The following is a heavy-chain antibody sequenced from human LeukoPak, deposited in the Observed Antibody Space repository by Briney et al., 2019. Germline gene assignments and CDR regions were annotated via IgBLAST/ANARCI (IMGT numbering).Heavy chain of an antibody. CDR3: ARDHNWGLDY. V-gene: IGHV3-48*02. Sequence: QAGGSLRLSCAASGFTFSSYSMNWVRQAPGKGLEWLSYISGSTSTIYYADSVKGRFTVSRDNAKNSLYLQMNSLRDEDTAVYFCARDHNWGLDYWGQGTPVTVSS. J-gene: IGHJ4*02. CDR2: ISGSTSTI. CDR1: GFTFSSYS. D-gene: IGHD7-27*01.